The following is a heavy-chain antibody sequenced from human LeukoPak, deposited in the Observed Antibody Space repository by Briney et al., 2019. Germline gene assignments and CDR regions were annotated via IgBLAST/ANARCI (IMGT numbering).Heavy chain of an antibody. CDR3: ASHSSGYYYGVY. CDR1: GSSFTSYW. V-gene: IGHV5-51*01. Sequence: GAPLKISCKGSGSSFTSYWIGWVRQMPGKGLEWMGIIYPGVSDTRYSPSFQGQVTISADKSISTAYLQWSSLKASDTAMYYCASHSSGYYYGVYWGQGTLVTVSS. J-gene: IGHJ4*02. D-gene: IGHD3-22*01. CDR2: IYPGVSDT.